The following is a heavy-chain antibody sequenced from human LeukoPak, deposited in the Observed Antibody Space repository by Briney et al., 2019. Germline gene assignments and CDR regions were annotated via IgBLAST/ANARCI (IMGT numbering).Heavy chain of an antibody. D-gene: IGHD3-16*01. CDR1: GLTFSAYW. CDR2: IKEDESEK. Sequence: QPGGSLRLSCTASGLTFSAYWMFWVRQAPGKGLEWVANIKEDESEKYYVDSVKGRFTISRDNAKNSLYLQMNSLRVEDTAVYYCVRGNPFGEYWGQGTLVTVSS. V-gene: IGHV3-7*03. CDR3: VRGNPFGEY. J-gene: IGHJ4*02.